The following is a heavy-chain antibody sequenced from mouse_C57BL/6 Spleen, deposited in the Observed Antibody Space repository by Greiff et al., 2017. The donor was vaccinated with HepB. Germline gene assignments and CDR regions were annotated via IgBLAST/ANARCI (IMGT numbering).Heavy chain of an antibody. CDR1: GYAFSSSW. J-gene: IGHJ4*01. CDR3: ARLVTTPYAMDY. V-gene: IGHV1-82*01. D-gene: IGHD2-2*01. Sequence: QVQLQQSGPELVKPGASVKISCKASGYAFSSSWMNWVKQRPGKGLEWIGRIYPGDGDTNYNGKFKGKATLTADKSSSTAYMQLSSLTSEDSAVYFCARLVTTPYAMDYWGQGTSVTVSS. CDR2: IYPGDGDT.